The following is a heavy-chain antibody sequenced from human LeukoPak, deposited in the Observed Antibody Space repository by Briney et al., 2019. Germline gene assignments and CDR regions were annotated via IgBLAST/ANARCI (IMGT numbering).Heavy chain of an antibody. V-gene: IGHV3-21*01. Sequence: GGSLRLSCAASGLTFSTSSMNWVRQAPGKGLEWVSSVSSSSSYIYYADSVKGRFTISRDNAKNSLYLQMNSLRVEDTAVYYCARGAYYDYWGQGTLVTVSS. D-gene: IGHD3-22*01. CDR3: ARGAYYDY. CDR1: GLTFSTSS. CDR2: VSSSSSYI. J-gene: IGHJ4*02.